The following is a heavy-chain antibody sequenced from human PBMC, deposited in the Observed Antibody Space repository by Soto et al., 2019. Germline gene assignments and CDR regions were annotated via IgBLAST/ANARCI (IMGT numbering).Heavy chain of an antibody. CDR1: GFTFSSYA. CDR2: ISYDGSNK. J-gene: IGHJ6*02. D-gene: IGHD3-9*01. CDR3: ARDPPGYDILTEKSGSGIMDV. V-gene: IGHV3-30-3*01. Sequence: GGSLRLSCAASGFTFSSYAMHWVRQAPGKGLEWVAVISYDGSNKYYADSVKGRFTISRDNSKNTLYLQMNSLRAEDTAVYYCARDPPGYDILTEKSGSGIMDVWGQGTTVTVSS.